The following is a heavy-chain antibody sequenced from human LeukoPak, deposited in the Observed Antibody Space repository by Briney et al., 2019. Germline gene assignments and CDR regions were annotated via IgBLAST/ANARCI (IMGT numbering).Heavy chain of an antibody. Sequence: GGSLRLSCAASGFTVISNYMTWVRQAPGKGLEWVSVIFNGGSTYYADSVKGRFTISTDSSKNMLYLQMNSLRAEDTAVYYCARGYSDSSGIDYWGQGTLVTVSS. CDR1: GFTVISNY. V-gene: IGHV3-66*01. D-gene: IGHD3-22*01. CDR2: IFNGGST. J-gene: IGHJ4*02. CDR3: ARGYSDSSGIDY.